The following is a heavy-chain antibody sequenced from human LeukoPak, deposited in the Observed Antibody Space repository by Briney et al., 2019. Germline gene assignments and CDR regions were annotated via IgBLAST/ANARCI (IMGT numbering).Heavy chain of an antibody. CDR3: ARDVAVAGTRQPEVDY. Sequence: SETLSLTCTVSGGSISSSSYYWGWIRQPPGKGLEWIGGIYYSGSTYYNPSLKSRVTISVDTSKNQFSLKLSSVTAADTAVYYCARDVAVAGTRQPEVDYWGQGTLVTVSS. D-gene: IGHD6-19*01. J-gene: IGHJ4*02. CDR2: IYYSGST. CDR1: GGSISSSSYY. V-gene: IGHV4-39*07.